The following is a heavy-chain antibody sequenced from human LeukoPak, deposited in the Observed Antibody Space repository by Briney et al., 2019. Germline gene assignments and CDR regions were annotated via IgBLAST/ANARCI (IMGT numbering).Heavy chain of an antibody. D-gene: IGHD3-3*02. CDR2: ISGTGGRT. CDR1: GFNFKNYA. Sequence: GGSLRLSCAASGFNFKNYAMSWVRQAPGKGLEWVSLISGTGGRTYYADSVKGRFTISRDNSKNTLYLQMNGLRAEDTAVYYCASRAHFWSGPGGWGQGTLVTVSS. J-gene: IGHJ4*02. V-gene: IGHV3-23*01. CDR3: ASRAHFWSGPGG.